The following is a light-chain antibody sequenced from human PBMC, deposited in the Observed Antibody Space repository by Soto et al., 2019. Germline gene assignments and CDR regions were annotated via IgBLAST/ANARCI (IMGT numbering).Light chain of an antibody. V-gene: IGKV1-5*03. Sequence: DIQMTQSPSTLSASVKDRVTITCRASQTVSNFLAWAQQQPGKPPNVLIYTASRLESEVPSRFGASGSGTEFTLAISSLQPDDFATYYCQQYYSYPFTFGQGTKLEIK. CDR3: QQYYSYPFT. CDR2: TAS. J-gene: IGKJ2*01. CDR1: QTVSNF.